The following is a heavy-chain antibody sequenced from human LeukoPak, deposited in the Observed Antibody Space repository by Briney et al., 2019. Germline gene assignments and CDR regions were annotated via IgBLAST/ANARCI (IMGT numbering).Heavy chain of an antibody. CDR1: GDSVTSGGFY. CDR2: VYYTGST. CDR3: ARHSGSGSLSRPFDP. J-gene: IGHJ5*02. D-gene: IGHD3-10*01. Sequence: SETLSLTCTVSGDSVTSGGFYWAWLRQPPGKGLERIATVYYTGSTYCNPSLKSRVTISIDTSKNHFSLKLRSVVAPDTAVYYCARHSGSGSLSRPFDPWGQGTLVTVSS. V-gene: IGHV4-39*02.